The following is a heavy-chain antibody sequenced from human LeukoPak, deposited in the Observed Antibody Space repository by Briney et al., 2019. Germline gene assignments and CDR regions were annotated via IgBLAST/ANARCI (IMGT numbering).Heavy chain of an antibody. D-gene: IGHD2-15*01. CDR3: ARDGQDITVDY. Sequence: GGSLRLSCAASGFTFSTYNMNWVRQAPGKGLEWVSSISSSSSYIYYADSVKGRFTISRDNAKNSLYLQMNSLRAEDTAVYYCARDGQDITVDYWGQGTLVTVSS. CDR1: GFTFSTYN. V-gene: IGHV3-21*01. CDR2: ISSSSSYI. J-gene: IGHJ4*02.